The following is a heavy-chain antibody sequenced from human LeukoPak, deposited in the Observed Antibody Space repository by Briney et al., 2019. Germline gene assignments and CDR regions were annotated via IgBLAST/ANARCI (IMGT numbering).Heavy chain of an antibody. D-gene: IGHD5-18*01. CDR2: TRNKANSYST. J-gene: IGHJ4*02. V-gene: IGHV3-72*01. Sequence: GGSLRLSWAASGFTFSDHYMDLVRQAPGKGLELVGRTRNKANSYSTQYAASVKGRFTISRDDSKNSLYLQMNSLETEDTAVYYCTRVLGYSYGPIDYWGQGTLVTVSS. CDR1: GFTFSDHY. CDR3: TRVLGYSYGPIDY.